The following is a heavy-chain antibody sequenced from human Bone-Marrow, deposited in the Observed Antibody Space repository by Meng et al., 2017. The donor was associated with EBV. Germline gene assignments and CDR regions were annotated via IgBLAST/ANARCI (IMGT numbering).Heavy chain of an antibody. V-gene: IGHV4-4*02. Sequence: VVLRGWGPVLVEGWGALGLSCGGCGGSMSMGNWWSWVGQPPGKGLEWVGEIHHGGGASYNRSLRSRVTISLDKSKNEFSLRLTSVTDADTAVYYCSIIIYGSGLNSWFDPWGQGTLVTVSS. J-gene: IGHJ5*02. CDR2: IHHGGGA. D-gene: IGHD3-10*01. CDR3: SIIIYGSGLNSWFDP. CDR1: GGSMSMGNW.